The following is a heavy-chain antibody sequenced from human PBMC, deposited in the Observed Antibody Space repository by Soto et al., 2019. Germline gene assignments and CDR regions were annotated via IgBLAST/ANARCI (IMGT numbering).Heavy chain of an antibody. V-gene: IGHV1-8*01. CDR1: GYTFTSYD. J-gene: IGHJ6*02. CDR3: ARGFHRHPGASWYGGYYYYGMDV. Sequence: QVQLVQSGAEVKKPGASVKVSCKASGYTFTSYDINWVRQATGQGLEWVGWMNPNSGNTGYAQKFQGRVTMTRNTSISTAYMELSSLRSEDTAVYYCARGFHRHPGASWYGGYYYYGMDVWGQGTTVTVSS. CDR2: MNPNSGNT. D-gene: IGHD6-13*01.